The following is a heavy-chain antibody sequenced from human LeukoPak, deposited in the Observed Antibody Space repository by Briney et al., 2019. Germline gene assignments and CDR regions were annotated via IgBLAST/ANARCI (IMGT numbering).Heavy chain of an antibody. J-gene: IGHJ6*03. D-gene: IGHD2-8*01. V-gene: IGHV3-7*01. CDR3: ARDNNDYYYYMDV. CDR2: IKQGGREK. Sequence: GGSLRLSCAASGFTFISYWMSWVRQAPGKGLEGVANIKQGGREKYYVDSVKGRLTISRDNAKNSLYLQMNSLRAEDTAVYYCARDNNDYYYYMDVWGKGTTVTVSS. CDR1: GFTFISYW.